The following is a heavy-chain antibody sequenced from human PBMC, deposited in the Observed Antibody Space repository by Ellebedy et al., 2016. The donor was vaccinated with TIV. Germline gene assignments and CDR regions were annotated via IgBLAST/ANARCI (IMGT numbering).Heavy chain of an antibody. J-gene: IGHJ3*02. Sequence: AASVKVSCKASGYTFTSYYMHWVRQAPGQGLEWMAIINPSGGSTSYAQKFQGRVTMTRDTSTSTVYMELSSLRSEDTAVYYCARDLYYYDSSGSHSAFDIWGQGTMVTVSS. CDR2: INPSGGST. CDR3: ARDLYYYDSSGSHSAFDI. D-gene: IGHD3-22*01. CDR1: GYTFTSYY. V-gene: IGHV1-46*01.